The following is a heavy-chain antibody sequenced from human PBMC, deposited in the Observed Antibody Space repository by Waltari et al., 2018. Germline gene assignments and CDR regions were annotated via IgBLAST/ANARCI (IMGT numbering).Heavy chain of an antibody. Sequence: QEQLVESGGGVVQPGRSLRFSCAASAFTFSIYGMHWVRQAPGKGLEWGAVISYDGTNQDYAESVKGRFTISRDNSKNTLYLQMNSLRAEDTAVYYCAKDSSGWHFYGMDVWGQGTTVTVS. V-gene: IGHV3-30*18. D-gene: IGHD6-19*01. J-gene: IGHJ6*02. CDR2: ISYDGTNQ. CDR3: AKDSSGWHFYGMDV. CDR1: AFTFSIYG.